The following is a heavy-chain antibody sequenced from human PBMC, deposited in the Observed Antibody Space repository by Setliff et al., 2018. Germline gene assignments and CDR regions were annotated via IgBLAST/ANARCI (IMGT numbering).Heavy chain of an antibody. CDR2: IIHSGST. Sequence: KASETLSLTCAVYGGSFSGYYWSWIRQPPGKRLEWIGEIIHSGSTNYNPSLKSRVTISMDTSKNQFSLKVSSVTAADTAVYYCARRQWLTTDIDYWGQGTLVTVSS. J-gene: IGHJ4*02. D-gene: IGHD6-19*01. V-gene: IGHV4-34*12. CDR1: GGSFSGYY. CDR3: ARRQWLTTDIDY.